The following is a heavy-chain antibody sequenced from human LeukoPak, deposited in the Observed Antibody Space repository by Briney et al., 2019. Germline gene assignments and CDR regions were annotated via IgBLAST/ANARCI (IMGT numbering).Heavy chain of an antibody. CDR3: TKDQQVGAAAYYFDS. J-gene: IGHJ4*02. CDR2: IANDGKDK. Sequence: GGSLRLSCAASGFTFSRYGLHWVRQAPGKGLEWVAVIANDGKDKKYADSVKGRFSISRDNSKSTLYLQMNSLRAEDTCVYYCTKDQQVGAAAYYFDSWGQGTLVTVPS. D-gene: IGHD2-2*01. CDR1: GFTFSRYG. V-gene: IGHV3-30*18.